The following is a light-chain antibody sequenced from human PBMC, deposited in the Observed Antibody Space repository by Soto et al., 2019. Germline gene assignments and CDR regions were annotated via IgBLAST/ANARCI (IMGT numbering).Light chain of an antibody. CDR3: FLYKMSSTV. V-gene: IGLV2-18*01. Sequence: QSALTQPPSVSGSPGQSVTISCTGTSSDIGSNNRVSWYQQPPGTAPKLIIYEVSNRPSGVPDRFSGSKSGSTASLTISGLQAEDEAHYFCFLYKMSSTVFGGGTKLTVL. J-gene: IGLJ3*02. CDR1: SSDIGSNNR. CDR2: EVS.